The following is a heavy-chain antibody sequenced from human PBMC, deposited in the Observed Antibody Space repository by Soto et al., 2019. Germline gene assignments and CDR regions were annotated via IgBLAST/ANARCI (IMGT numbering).Heavy chain of an antibody. CDR3: AKLGFCSGGTCYLDYYNGVDV. CDR2: IGSAGTA. V-gene: IGHV3-23*01. D-gene: IGHD2-15*01. Sequence: EVQLLESGGGVVQPGESLRLSCAASGFTFSRNAMSCVRQAPGKGLEWVSTIGSAGTAYYADSVKGRFTISRDNSKNTQSLQMNSLRAEDTAVYYCAKLGFCSGGTCYLDYYNGVDVWGQGTTVTVSS. CDR1: GFTFSRNA. J-gene: IGHJ6*02.